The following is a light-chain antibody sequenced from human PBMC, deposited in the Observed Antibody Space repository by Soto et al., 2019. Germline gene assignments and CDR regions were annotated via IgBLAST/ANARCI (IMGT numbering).Light chain of an antibody. CDR2: EAS. Sequence: DIQMTQSPSTLSASVGDRVTITCRASQSINNWLAWYQQKPGKAPKLLIYEASSLLSGVPSRFSGSGSGTAFTLTISSLQPDDFATYYCQQYDSYSSTFGQGTKLEIK. V-gene: IGKV1-5*03. J-gene: IGKJ2*01. CDR3: QQYDSYSST. CDR1: QSINNW.